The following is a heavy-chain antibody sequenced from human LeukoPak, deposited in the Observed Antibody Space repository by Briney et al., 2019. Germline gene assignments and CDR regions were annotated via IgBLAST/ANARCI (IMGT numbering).Heavy chain of an antibody. V-gene: IGHV3-21*01. CDR2: INSSSRYI. CDR3: ARDSGRWLQGLDY. CDR1: GFTFSRRS. D-gene: IGHD5-24*01. J-gene: IGHJ4*02. Sequence: GWSLRLSCAASGFTFSRRSINWLRQAAGKGLEGVSSINSSSRYIYYADSVKGRFPISRHIAKYALYLQVNSLRAEHTRVYYCARDSGRWLQGLDYWGQGTLVTVSS.